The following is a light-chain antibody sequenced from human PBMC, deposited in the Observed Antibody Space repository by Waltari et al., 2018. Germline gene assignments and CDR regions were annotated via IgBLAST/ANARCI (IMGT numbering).Light chain of an antibody. V-gene: IGKV4-1*01. CDR3: QQCYTFPYT. CDR1: QGVLSSSNNKNS. Sequence: DIVMTQPHDSLVVSLGERATITCKSSQGVLSSSNNKNSLGWYQQKPGQPPKLLVSWASTRESGVPDRFSGSGSGTDFTLTISSLQAEDVAVYYCQQCYTFPYTFGQGTKLGIK. J-gene: IGKJ2*01. CDR2: WAS.